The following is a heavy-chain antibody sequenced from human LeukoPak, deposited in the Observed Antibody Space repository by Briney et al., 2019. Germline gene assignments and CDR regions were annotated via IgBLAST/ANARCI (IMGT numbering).Heavy chain of an antibody. Sequence: GGSLRLSCAASGFSFSSFLMSWVRQAPGKGLEWVANIKQDGSEKYYVDSVKGRFTISRDNAKNSLYLQMNSLRAEDTAVYYCGRQTDYGEFDRWGQGTLVTVSS. D-gene: IGHD4-17*01. CDR3: GRQTDYGEFDR. V-gene: IGHV3-7*01. CDR1: GFSFSSFL. J-gene: IGHJ4*02. CDR2: IKQDGSEK.